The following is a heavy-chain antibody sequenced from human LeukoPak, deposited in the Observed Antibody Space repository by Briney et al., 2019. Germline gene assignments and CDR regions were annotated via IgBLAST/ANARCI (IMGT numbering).Heavy chain of an antibody. J-gene: IGHJ4*02. D-gene: IGHD3-10*01. V-gene: IGHV3-53*01. CDR3: ARRWFGELLYY. CDR1: GFTFSSDY. CDR2: IYSGGST. Sequence: PGGSLRLSCAASGFTFSSDYMRWGRQAPGKGRGLVSVIYSGGSTYYADSVKGRFTISRDNSKNTLYLQMNSLRAEDTAVYYCARRWFGELLYYWGQGTLVTVSS.